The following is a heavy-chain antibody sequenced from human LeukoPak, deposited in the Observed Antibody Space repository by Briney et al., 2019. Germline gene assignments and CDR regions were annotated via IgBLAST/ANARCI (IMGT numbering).Heavy chain of an antibody. D-gene: IGHD3-22*01. CDR2: IYTSGST. CDR3: AKNPRLLDWFDP. V-gene: IGHV4-61*02. Sequence: PSETLSLTCTVSSGSISSGSYYWSWIRQPAGKGLEWIGRIYTSGSTNYNPSLKSRVTISVDTSKNQFSLKLSSVTAADTAVYYCAKNPRLLDWFDPWGQGTLVTVSS. CDR1: SGSISSGSYY. J-gene: IGHJ5*02.